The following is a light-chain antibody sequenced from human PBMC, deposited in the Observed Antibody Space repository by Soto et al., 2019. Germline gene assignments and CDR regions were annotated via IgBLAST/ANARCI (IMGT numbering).Light chain of an antibody. CDR3: QSYGDNNQV. CDR2: EDN. V-gene: IGLV6-57*02. Sequence: NFMLTQPHSVSESPGKTVTISCTGSSGSIASNYVQWFQQRPGSAPTTVIYEDNKRPSGVPDRFSGSIDSSSNSASLTISGLKTEDEADYYCQSYGDNNQVFGGGTKPTVL. CDR1: SGSIASNY. J-gene: IGLJ3*02.